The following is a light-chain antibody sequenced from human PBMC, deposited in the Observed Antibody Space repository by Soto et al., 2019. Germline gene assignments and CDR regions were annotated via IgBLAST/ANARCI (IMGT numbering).Light chain of an antibody. Sequence: DIQMTQSPSTLSASVGDRVTITCRASQSIGSWLAWYQQKPGKAPKLLIYDASSLESGVPSRFSGSGPGTEFTLTISSLQPDDFATYYCQQYHSYWTFGPGTTVDIK. J-gene: IGKJ3*01. CDR2: DAS. V-gene: IGKV1-5*01. CDR1: QSIGSW. CDR3: QQYHSYWT.